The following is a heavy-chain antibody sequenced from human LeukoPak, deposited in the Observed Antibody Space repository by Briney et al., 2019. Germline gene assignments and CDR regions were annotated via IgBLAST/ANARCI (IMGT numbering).Heavy chain of an antibody. D-gene: IGHD2-15*01. Sequence: GGSLRLSCSASGFTFSSYAMHWVRQAPGKGLEYVSAISSNGGSTYYADSVKGRFTISRDNSKNTLYLQMSSLRAEDTAVYYCVKSRVVVAANDAFDICGQGTMVTVSS. J-gene: IGHJ3*02. CDR1: GFTFSSYA. CDR3: VKSRVVVAANDAFDI. CDR2: ISSNGGST. V-gene: IGHV3-64D*06.